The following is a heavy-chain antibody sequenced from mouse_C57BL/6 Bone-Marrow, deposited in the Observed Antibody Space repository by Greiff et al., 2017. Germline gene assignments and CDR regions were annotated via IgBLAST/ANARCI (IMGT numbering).Heavy chain of an antibody. V-gene: IGHV5-4*01. CDR1: GFTFSSYA. CDR2: ISDGGSYT. CDR3: ARGGARYWYFDV. J-gene: IGHJ1*03. Sequence: EVHLVESGGGLVKPGGSLKLSCAASGFTFSSYAMSWVRQTPEKRLEWVATISDGGSYTYYPDNVKGRFTISRDNAKNTLYLQMSHLKSEDTAMYYCARGGARYWYFDVWGTGTTVTVSS.